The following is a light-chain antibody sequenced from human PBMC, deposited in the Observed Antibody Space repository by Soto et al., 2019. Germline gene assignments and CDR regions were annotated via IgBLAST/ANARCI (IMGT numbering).Light chain of an antibody. CDR3: QQYDSYSWT. CDR1: QSISSR. CDR2: KAS. Sequence: DIQMTQSPSTLSASVGDRVTITCRASQSISSRLAWYQQKPGKVPKLLIYKASSLASGVPSRFSGSGSGTEFTLTSSSLQPDDFATYYCQQYDSYSWTFGQGIKVEI. V-gene: IGKV1-5*03. J-gene: IGKJ1*01.